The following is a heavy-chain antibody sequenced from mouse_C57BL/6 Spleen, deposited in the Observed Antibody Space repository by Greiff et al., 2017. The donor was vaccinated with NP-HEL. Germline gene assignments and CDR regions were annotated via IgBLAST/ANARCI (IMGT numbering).Heavy chain of an antibody. CDR1: GYAFSSSW. CDR3: ATRSLSVALDY. J-gene: IGHJ2*01. D-gene: IGHD6-5*01. V-gene: IGHV1-82*01. Sequence: QVQLKQSGPELVKPGASVKISCKASGYAFSSSWMNWVKQRPGKGLEWIGRIYPGDGDTNYNGKFKGKATLTADKSSSTAYMQLSSLTSEDSAVYFCATRSLSVALDYWGQGTTLTVSS. CDR2: IYPGDGDT.